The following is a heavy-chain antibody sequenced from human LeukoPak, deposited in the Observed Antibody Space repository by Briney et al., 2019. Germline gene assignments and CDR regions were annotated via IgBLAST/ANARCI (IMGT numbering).Heavy chain of an antibody. Sequence: GGSLRLSCAASGFTFSSYEMNWVRQAPGKGLQWVSYISSDGNTIYYVDSVKGRFTISRDNAKNSLYLQMNSLRAEDTAVYYCARYSSPVGNCFDPWGQGTLVTVSS. CDR2: ISSDGNTI. D-gene: IGHD4-11*01. CDR1: GFTFSSYE. V-gene: IGHV3-48*03. J-gene: IGHJ5*02. CDR3: ARYSSPVGNCFDP.